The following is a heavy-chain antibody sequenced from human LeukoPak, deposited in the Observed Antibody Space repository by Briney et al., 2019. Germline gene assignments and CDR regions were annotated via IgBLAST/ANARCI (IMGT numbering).Heavy chain of an antibody. Sequence: GGSLRLSCAASGFTFSSYEMNWVRQAPGKGLEWVPYISSSGSTIYYADSVKGRFTISRDNAKNSLYLQMNSLRAEDTAVYYCARAGQFITGTTDYWGQGTLVTVSS. CDR1: GFTFSSYE. CDR3: ARAGQFITGTTDY. CDR2: ISSSGSTI. V-gene: IGHV3-48*03. J-gene: IGHJ4*02. D-gene: IGHD1-7*01.